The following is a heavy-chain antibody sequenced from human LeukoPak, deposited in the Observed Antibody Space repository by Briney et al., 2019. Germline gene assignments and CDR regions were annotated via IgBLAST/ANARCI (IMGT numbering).Heavy chain of an antibody. CDR1: GVTFSSYW. CDR3: TRDLMDYDVSTGLHHYYMDV. V-gene: IGHV3-74*01. D-gene: IGHD3-9*01. Sequence: PGGSLRLSCAASGVTFSSYWMHWVRQDPRKGLVWVSRINGDGRNINYADSVRGRFTISRDNAKNTLYLQMNTLRVEDTAVYYCTRDLMDYDVSTGLHHYYMDVWGQGTTVTVSS. J-gene: IGHJ6*02. CDR2: INGDGRNI.